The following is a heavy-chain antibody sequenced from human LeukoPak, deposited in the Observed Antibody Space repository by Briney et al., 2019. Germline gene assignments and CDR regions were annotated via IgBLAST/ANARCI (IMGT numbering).Heavy chain of an antibody. CDR2: MNPNSGNT. V-gene: IGHV1-8*03. Sequence: ASVKVSCKISGYTFTNYGISWVRQAPGQGLEWMGWMNPNSGNTGYAQKFQGRVTITRNTSISTAYMELSSLRSEDTAVYYCARSSAYCGGDCHYDYWGQGTLVTVSS. J-gene: IGHJ4*02. CDR1: GYTFTNYG. D-gene: IGHD2-21*01. CDR3: ARSSAYCGGDCHYDY.